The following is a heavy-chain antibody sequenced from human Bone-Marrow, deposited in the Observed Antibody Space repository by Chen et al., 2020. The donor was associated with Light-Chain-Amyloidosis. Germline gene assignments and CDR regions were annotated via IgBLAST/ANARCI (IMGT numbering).Heavy chain of an antibody. Sequence: EVQLVESGGGSVQPGGSLRLSCTASGFPFGNYEMNWVRQAPGKGLEWVSYISSSGITIYYADSMKGRVTVSRDNAKNSLYLEMSSLRAEDTAIYYCVREEDAYGHGVLDYWGQGTLVTVPS. D-gene: IGHD3-10*01. CDR2: ISSSGITI. CDR1: GFPFGNYE. V-gene: IGHV3-48*03. CDR3: VREEDAYGHGVLDY. J-gene: IGHJ4*02.